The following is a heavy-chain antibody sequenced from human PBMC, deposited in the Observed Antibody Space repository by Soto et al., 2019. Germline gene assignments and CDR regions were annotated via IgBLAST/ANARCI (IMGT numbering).Heavy chain of an antibody. CDR3: ASQLNQLLYPDRGSYYYGMDV. CDR1: GFTVSSNY. Sequence: HPGGSLRLSCAASGFTVSSNYMSWVRQAPGKGLEWVSVIYSGGSTYYADSVKGRFTISRDNSKNTLYLQMNSLRAEDTAVYYCASQLNQLLYPDRGSYYYGMDVWGQGTTVTVSS. V-gene: IGHV3-53*01. CDR2: IYSGGST. J-gene: IGHJ6*02. D-gene: IGHD2-2*02.